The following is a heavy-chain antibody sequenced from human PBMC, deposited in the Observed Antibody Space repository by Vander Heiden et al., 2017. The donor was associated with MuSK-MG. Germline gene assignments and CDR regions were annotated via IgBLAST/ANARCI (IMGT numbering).Heavy chain of an antibody. V-gene: IGHV3-21*01. J-gene: IGHJ5*02. CDR1: GFTFSSYC. Sequence: EVQLVESGGGLVTPGGSLRLSCAPSGFTFSSYCMNWFRQAPGKGLEWVSSISSSSDYIYYADSVKGRFTISRDNAKNSLYLQMNSLRAEDTAVYYCARSATISNWFDPWGQGTLVTVSS. D-gene: IGHD5-12*01. CDR3: ARSATISNWFDP. CDR2: ISSSSDYI.